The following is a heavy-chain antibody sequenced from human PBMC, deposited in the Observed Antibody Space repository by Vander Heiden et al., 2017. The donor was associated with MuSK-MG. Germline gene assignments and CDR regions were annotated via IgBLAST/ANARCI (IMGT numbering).Heavy chain of an antibody. V-gene: IGHV4-38-2*02. J-gene: IGHJ3*02. CDR2: GSRNGGS. Sequence: QLQLQDSGPEVVKPWETMSLSCTVSGDSIRSGYFWGWIRQPPGKGLEWSGSGSRNGGSYYNPSLKSPVTISADTSKNQLSLEVRSVTAADTAVYYCVRAKWLIDGFDIWGQGAMVTVAS. CDR3: VRAKWLIDGFDI. CDR1: GDSIRSGYF. D-gene: IGHD3-22*01.